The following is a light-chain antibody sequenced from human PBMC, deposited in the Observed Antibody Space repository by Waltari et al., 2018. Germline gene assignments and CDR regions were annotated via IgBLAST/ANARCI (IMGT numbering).Light chain of an antibody. V-gene: IGKV4-1*01. CDR1: QSLLYSSNNKNF. Sequence: DTVMTQSPDSLAVSLSAGATLTCKSSQSLLYSSNNKNFLAWYQQKPGQPPKLLIYWSSTRESGVPDRFSGSGSGTDFTLTISSLQAEDVALYYCQQYYSAPLTFGGGTKVEIK. J-gene: IGKJ4*01. CDR3: QQYYSAPLT. CDR2: WSS.